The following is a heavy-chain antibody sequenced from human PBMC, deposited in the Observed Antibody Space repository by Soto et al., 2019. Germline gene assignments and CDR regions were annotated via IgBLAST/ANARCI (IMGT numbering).Heavy chain of an antibody. CDR1: GFTLSSYW. V-gene: IGHV3-7*05. Sequence: EVQVVESGGGLVQPGGSLRLSCAASGFTLSSYWMTWVRQAPGKGLEWVANIKEDGSETYYVDFVKGRCTISRDNAKNSLYLQLNSLRAEDTAVYYCAREVLVWFGEFLEDYYYHGMDVWGQGTTVTVSS. CDR2: IKEDGSET. J-gene: IGHJ6*02. CDR3: AREVLVWFGEFLEDYYYHGMDV. D-gene: IGHD3-10*01.